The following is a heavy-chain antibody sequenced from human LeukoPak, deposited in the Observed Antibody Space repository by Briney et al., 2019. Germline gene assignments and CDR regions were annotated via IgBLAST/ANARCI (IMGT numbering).Heavy chain of an antibody. J-gene: IGHJ4*02. CDR3: ARFRAKSGYSGSYFDY. CDR1: GYTFTDYY. Sequence: GASVKVSCKASGYTFTDYYIHWVRQAPGQGLEWMGWISAYNGNTNYAQKLQGRVTMTTDTSTSTAYMELRSLRSDDTAVYYCARFRAKSGYSGSYFDYWGQGTLVTVPS. D-gene: IGHD1-26*01. V-gene: IGHV1-18*01. CDR2: ISAYNGNT.